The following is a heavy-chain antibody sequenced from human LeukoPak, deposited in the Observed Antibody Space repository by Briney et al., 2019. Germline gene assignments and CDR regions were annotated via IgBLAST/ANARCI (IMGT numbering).Heavy chain of an antibody. J-gene: IGHJ4*02. CDR3: ARDGGYFDY. V-gene: IGHV4-59*12. D-gene: IGHD3-16*01. Sequence: SETLSLTCTVSGGSISSYYWSWIRQTPGKGLEWIGYIHHSGSTYYNPSLKSRVTISVDRSKNQFSLKLSSVTDADTAVYYCARDGGYFDYWGQGTLVTVSS. CDR1: GGSISSYY. CDR2: IHHSGST.